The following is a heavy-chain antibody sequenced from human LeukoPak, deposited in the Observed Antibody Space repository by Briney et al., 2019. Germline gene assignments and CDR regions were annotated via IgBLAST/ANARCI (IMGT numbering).Heavy chain of an antibody. CDR3: ARGSEAAAGLPLGFDP. Sequence: PGGSLRLSCAASGFTFSSYDMHWVRQATGKGLEWVSAIGTAGDTYYPGSVKGRFTISRENAKNSLYLQMNSLRAGDTAVYYCARGSEAAAGLPLGFDPWGQGTLVTVSS. D-gene: IGHD6-13*01. J-gene: IGHJ5*02. V-gene: IGHV3-13*01. CDR2: IGTAGDT. CDR1: GFTFSSYD.